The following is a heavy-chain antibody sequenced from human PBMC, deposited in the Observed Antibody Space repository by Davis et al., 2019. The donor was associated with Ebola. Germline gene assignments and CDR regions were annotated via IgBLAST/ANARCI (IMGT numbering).Heavy chain of an antibody. J-gene: IGHJ4*02. D-gene: IGHD3-22*01. CDR3: ARESSYYDSSGYYSFDY. V-gene: IGHV1-3*01. CDR2: INAGNGNT. CDR1: AYTFTSYA. Sequence: ASVLVSCKASAYTFTSYAMHWVRQAPGQRLEWMGWINAGNGNTKYSQKFQGRVTITRDTSASTAYMELSSLRSEDTAVYYCARESSYYDSSGYYSFDYWGQGTLVTVSS.